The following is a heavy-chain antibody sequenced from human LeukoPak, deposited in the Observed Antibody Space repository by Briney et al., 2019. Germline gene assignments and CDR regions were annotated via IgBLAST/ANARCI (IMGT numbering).Heavy chain of an antibody. J-gene: IGHJ4*02. Sequence: SQTLSLTCTVSGGSISSSSYYWSWIRQHPGKGLEWIGYIYYSGSTTYYNPSLKSRVIISVGTSKNQFSLKLSSVTAADTAVYYCARVKVIAAAGYYFDYWGQGTLVTVSS. CDR1: GGSISSSSYY. CDR3: ARVKVIAAAGYYFDY. CDR2: IYYSGSTT. V-gene: IGHV4-31*03. D-gene: IGHD6-13*01.